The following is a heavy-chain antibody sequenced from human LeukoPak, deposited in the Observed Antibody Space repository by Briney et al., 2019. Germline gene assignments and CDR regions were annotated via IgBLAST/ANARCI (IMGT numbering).Heavy chain of an antibody. CDR1: GFTFSSYW. D-gene: IGHD6-13*01. Sequence: RGSLRLSCAASGFTFSSYWMSWVRQAPGKGLEWVANIKQDGSEKYYVDSVKGRFTISRDNAKNLVYLQMNNLRAEDTAVYYCARDRSSSFWGQGILVTVSS. V-gene: IGHV3-7*03. CDR2: IKQDGSEK. J-gene: IGHJ4*02. CDR3: ARDRSSSF.